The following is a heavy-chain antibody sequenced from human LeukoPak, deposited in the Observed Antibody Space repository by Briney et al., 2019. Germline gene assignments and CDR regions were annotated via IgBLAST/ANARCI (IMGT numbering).Heavy chain of an antibody. CDR2: ISYDGSNK. D-gene: IGHD2-15*01. Sequence: GRSLRLSCAASGFTFSSYAFHWVRQAPGRGLEWVAVISYDGSNKYYADSVKGRFTISRDNSKNTVYLQMNSLRVEDTAVYYCARGTSQGYCGGGDCYGAFDIWGQGTMVTVSS. V-gene: IGHV3-30-3*01. CDR1: GFTFSSYA. J-gene: IGHJ3*02. CDR3: ARGTSQGYCGGGDCYGAFDI.